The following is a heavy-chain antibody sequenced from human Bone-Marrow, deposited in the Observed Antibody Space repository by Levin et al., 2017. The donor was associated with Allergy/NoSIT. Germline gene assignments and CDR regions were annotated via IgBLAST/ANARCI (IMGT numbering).Heavy chain of an antibody. Sequence: LSLTCAASGFTFSSSSMNWVRQAPGKGLEWVSYISSSSSTIYYADSVKGRFTISRDNAKNSLYLQMNSLRAEDTAVYYCARDSVVITHHYYYYGMDVWGQGTTVTVSS. CDR3: ARDSVVITHHYYYYGMDV. V-gene: IGHV3-48*01. D-gene: IGHD3-22*01. CDR1: GFTFSSSS. CDR2: ISSSSSTI. J-gene: IGHJ6*02.